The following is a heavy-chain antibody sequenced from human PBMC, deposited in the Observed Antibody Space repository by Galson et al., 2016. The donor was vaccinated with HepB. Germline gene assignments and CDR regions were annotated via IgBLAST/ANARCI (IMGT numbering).Heavy chain of an antibody. CDR3: VRDTWKWGYNSASDAFDL. V-gene: IGHV3-53*01. CDR1: RFTVSSNY. Sequence: SLRLSCAASRFTVSSNYMSWVRQAPGKGLEWVSVIHSGGDTYYGYSVEGRFTISRDNSKNTVYLHMNSLRAEDTAVYYCVRDTWKWGYNSASDAFDLWGHGTMVTVSS. D-gene: IGHD1-1*01. J-gene: IGHJ3*01. CDR2: IHSGGDT.